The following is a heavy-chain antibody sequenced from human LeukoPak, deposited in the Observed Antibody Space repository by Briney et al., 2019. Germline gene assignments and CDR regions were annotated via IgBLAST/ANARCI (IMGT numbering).Heavy chain of an antibody. J-gene: IGHJ6*02. Sequence: PGGSLRLSCVASEFRLKDYGMHWVRQAPGKGLEWVAVVWHDGRKSQYKKSVEGRFTISRDNSKNTLYLQVNSLRVEDTAVYYCARDYGRDAPMDVWGQGTTATVSS. D-gene: IGHD1-26*01. CDR2: VWHDGRKS. CDR3: ARDYGRDAPMDV. CDR1: EFRLKDYG. V-gene: IGHV3-33*01.